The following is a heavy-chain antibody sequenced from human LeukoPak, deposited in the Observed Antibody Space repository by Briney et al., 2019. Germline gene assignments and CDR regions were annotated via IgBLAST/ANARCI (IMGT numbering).Heavy chain of an antibody. V-gene: IGHV3-23*01. CDR1: GFTFSSYA. D-gene: IGHD3-3*01. CDR3: ARDRAWNYFDY. Sequence: GRSLRLSCAASGFTFSSYAMHWVRQAPGEGLEWVSGVGGDGRITHYADSVKGRFTISRDNSKNTLYLQMSGLRAEDTAVYYCARDRAWNYFDYWGQGTLVTVSS. CDR2: VGGDGRIT. J-gene: IGHJ4*02.